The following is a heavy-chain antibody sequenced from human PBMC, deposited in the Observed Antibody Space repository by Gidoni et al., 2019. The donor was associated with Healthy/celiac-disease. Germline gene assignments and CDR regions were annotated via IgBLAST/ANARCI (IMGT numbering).Heavy chain of an antibody. D-gene: IGHD3-16*01. CDR1: GFTFSSYG. CDR2: ISYDGSNK. V-gene: IGHV3-30*18. CDR3: AKDHGGAPQD. J-gene: IGHJ4*02. Sequence: QVQLVESGGGVVQPGRSLRLSCAASGFTFSSYGMHWVRQAPGKGLEWVAVISYDGSNKYYADSVKGRFTISRDNSKNTLYLQMNSLRAEDTAVYYCAKDHGGAPQDWGQGTLVTVSS.